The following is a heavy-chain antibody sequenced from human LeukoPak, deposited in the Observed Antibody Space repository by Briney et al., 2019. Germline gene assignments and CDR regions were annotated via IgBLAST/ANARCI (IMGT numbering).Heavy chain of an antibody. CDR3: ARVEEGYGSGRRENYFYYYMDV. J-gene: IGHJ6*03. D-gene: IGHD3-10*01. CDR2: IYYSGST. CDR1: GGSISTYY. V-gene: IGHV4-59*01. Sequence: SETLSLTCTVSGGSISTYYWSWIRQPPGKGLEWIGYIYYSGSTNYNPSLKSRVTISVDMSKNQFALNLSSLSAADTAVYYCARVEEGYGSGRRENYFYYYMDVWGKGTTVTISS.